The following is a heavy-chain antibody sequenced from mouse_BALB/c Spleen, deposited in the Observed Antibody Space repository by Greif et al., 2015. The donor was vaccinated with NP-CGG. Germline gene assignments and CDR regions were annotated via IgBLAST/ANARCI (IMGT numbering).Heavy chain of an antibody. J-gene: IGHJ4*01. V-gene: IGHV1-9*01. CDR1: GYTFSSYW. Sequence: VNLVESGAELMKPGASVKISCEATGYTFSSYWIEWVKQRPGHGLEWIGEILPGSGSTNYNEKFKGKATFTADTSSNTAYMQLSSLTSEDSAVYYCARWGTVVATGTDAMDYWGQGTSVTVSS. CDR3: ARWGTVVATGTDAMDY. D-gene: IGHD1-1*01. CDR2: ILPGSGST.